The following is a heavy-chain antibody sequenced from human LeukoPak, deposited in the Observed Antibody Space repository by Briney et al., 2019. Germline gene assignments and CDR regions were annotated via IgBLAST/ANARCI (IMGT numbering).Heavy chain of an antibody. D-gene: IGHD2/OR15-2a*01. Sequence: PGGSLRDSCAASGFSFSRYWMTWVRQAPGKGLEWVANIKEDGTKTYYVDSVKGRFTVSRDNALNSLYLQMNSLTPEDTAVYFCPRGEAFCESWGQGALVTVSS. J-gene: IGHJ5*02. CDR2: IKEDGTKT. CDR3: PRGEAFCES. V-gene: IGHV3-7*05. CDR1: GFSFSRYW.